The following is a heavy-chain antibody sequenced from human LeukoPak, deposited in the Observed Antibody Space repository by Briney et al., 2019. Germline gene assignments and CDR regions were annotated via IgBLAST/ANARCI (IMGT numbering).Heavy chain of an antibody. CDR3: ARGLGYSYGYVNAFDI. J-gene: IGHJ3*02. V-gene: IGHV4-34*01. Sequence: SETLSLTCAVYGGSFSGYYWSWIRQPPGKGLEWIGEINHSGSTNYNPSLKSRVTISVDTSKNQFPLKLSSVTAADTAVYYCARGLGYSYGYVNAFDIWGQGTMVTVSS. CDR1: GGSFSGYY. CDR2: INHSGST. D-gene: IGHD5-18*01.